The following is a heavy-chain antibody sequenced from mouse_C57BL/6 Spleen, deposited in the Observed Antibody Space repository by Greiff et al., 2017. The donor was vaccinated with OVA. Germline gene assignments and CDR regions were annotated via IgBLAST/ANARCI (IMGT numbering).Heavy chain of an antibody. V-gene: IGHV1-53*01. J-gene: IGHJ2*01. CDR1: GYTFPSYW. Sequence: QVQLQQPGTELVKPGASVKLSCKASGYTFPSYWMHWVKQRPGQGLEWIGNINPSNGGTNYNEKFKSKATLTVDQSSSTAYMQLSSLTSEDSAVYYCARELGRRYFDYWGQGTTLTVSS. CDR2: INPSNGGT. D-gene: IGHD4-1*01. CDR3: ARELGRRYFDY.